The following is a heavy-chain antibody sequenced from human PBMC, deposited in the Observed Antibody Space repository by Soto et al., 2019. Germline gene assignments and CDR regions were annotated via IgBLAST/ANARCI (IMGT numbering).Heavy chain of an antibody. J-gene: IGHJ4*02. CDR2: INHSGST. Sequence: QVQLQQWGAGLLKPSETLSLTCAVYGGSFSGYYLTWIRQPPGTGLEWIGEINHSGSTNYNPSLKSRVTITVYTSKNQFSPKLTSVSSADTAVYSGARDKITGLFDYWGQGTLVTVSS. V-gene: IGHV4-34*01. CDR3: ARDKITGLFDY. D-gene: IGHD2-8*02. CDR1: GGSFSGYY.